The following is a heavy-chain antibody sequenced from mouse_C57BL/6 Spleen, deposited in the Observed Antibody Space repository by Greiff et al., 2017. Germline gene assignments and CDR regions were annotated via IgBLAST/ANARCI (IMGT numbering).Heavy chain of an antibody. D-gene: IGHD1-1*01. CDR2: IDPSDSYT. J-gene: IGHJ1*03. Sequence: QVQLQQPGAELVMPGASVKLSCKASGYTFTSYWMHWVKQRPGQGLEWIGEIDPSDSYTNYNQKFKGKSTLTVDKSSSTAYMQLSSLTSEDSAVYYWARGTTVVHWYFDVWGTGTTVTVSA. CDR1: GYTFTSYW. CDR3: ARGTTVVHWYFDV. V-gene: IGHV1-69*01.